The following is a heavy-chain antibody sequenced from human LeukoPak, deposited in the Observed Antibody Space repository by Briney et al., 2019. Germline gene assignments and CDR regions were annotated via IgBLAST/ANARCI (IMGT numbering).Heavy chain of an antibody. CDR2: LVYDERI. Sequence: GSLRLSCAASGFPFSSYGMHWVRQAPGKGLEWVARLVYDERIDYANSVKGRFSISRDNSKNTLFLDMSDLRVEDTAVYYCARDLSAALDSWGQGVLVTVSS. CDR3: ARDLSAALDS. V-gene: IGHV3-33*01. CDR1: GFPFSSYG. D-gene: IGHD3-3*02. J-gene: IGHJ4*02.